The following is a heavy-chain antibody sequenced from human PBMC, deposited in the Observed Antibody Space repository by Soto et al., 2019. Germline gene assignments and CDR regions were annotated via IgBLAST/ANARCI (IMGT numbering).Heavy chain of an antibody. CDR2: IIPIFGTA. CDR3: ARDLGGYYDSSGYRFRSDP. Sequence: QVQLVQSGAEVKKPGSSVKVSCKASGGTFSSYAISWVRQAPGQGLEWMGGIIPIFGTANYAQKFQGRVTITADESTSTAYRELSSLRSEDTAVYYCARDLGGYYDSSGYRFRSDPWGQGTLVTVSS. D-gene: IGHD3-22*01. CDR1: GGTFSSYA. V-gene: IGHV1-69*01. J-gene: IGHJ5*02.